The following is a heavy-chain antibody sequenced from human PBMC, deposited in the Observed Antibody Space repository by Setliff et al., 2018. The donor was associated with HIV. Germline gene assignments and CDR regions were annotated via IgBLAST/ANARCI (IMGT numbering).Heavy chain of an antibody. Sequence: PGGSLRLSCITSGFTFEDYAMTWVRQAPGKGLEWVGFIRVEGYGGTTEYATSVKGRFTISRDNSKRIAYLQMNSLKTEDTGVYYCTRDERYYYDSSGYFDYWGQGTLVTVSS. D-gene: IGHD3-22*01. J-gene: IGHJ4*02. V-gene: IGHV3-49*04. CDR2: IRVEGYGGTT. CDR1: GFTFEDYA. CDR3: TRDERYYYDSSGYFDY.